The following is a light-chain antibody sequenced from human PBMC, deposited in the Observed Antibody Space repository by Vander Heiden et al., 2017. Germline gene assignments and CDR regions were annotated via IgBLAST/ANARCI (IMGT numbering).Light chain of an antibody. CDR3: ASWEDTHGGHIL. Sequence: QSLLTQPPSASGAPGQKITISCSGSQVNIGGNYVYWFQQLPGMVPKLLVDSNNQRYSGVPDRFSASKSDISSSLVITGLRSEDEADYYCASWEDTHGGHILFGGGTKLTVL. CDR1: QVNIGGNY. V-gene: IGLV1-47*02. J-gene: IGLJ2*01. CDR2: SNN.